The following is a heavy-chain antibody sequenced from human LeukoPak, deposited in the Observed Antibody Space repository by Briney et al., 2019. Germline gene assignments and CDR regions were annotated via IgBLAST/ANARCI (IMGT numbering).Heavy chain of an antibody. V-gene: IGHV1-69*02. D-gene: IGHD3-16*01. Sequence: SVKVSCKASGGTFSSYTISWVRQALGQGLEWMGRIIPILGIANYAQKFQGRVTITADKSTSTAYIELSSLRPEDTAVYYSARAVGRGNYYYMDVWGKETTVTVSS. CDR2: IIPILGIA. CDR1: GGTFSSYT. J-gene: IGHJ6*03. CDR3: ARAVGRGNYYYMDV.